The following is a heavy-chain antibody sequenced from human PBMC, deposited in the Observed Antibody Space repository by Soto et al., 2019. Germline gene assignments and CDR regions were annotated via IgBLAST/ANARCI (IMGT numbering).Heavy chain of an antibody. D-gene: IGHD6-13*01. CDR2: IYYSGST. CDR1: DGSISSVGYY. Sequence: SETLSLTCSVSDGSISSVGYYWSLIRQHPGKGLEWIGYIYYSGSTYYNPSLKSRVTISVDTSKNQFSLKLSSVTAADTAVYYCARAVRAGIAVPGPPAYWGKRTLVTVSS. J-gene: IGHJ4*02. V-gene: IGHV4-31*03. CDR3: ARAVRAGIAVPGPPAY.